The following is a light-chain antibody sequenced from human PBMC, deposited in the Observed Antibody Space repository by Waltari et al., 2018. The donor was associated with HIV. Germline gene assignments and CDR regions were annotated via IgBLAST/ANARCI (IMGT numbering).Light chain of an antibody. CDR3: SSYTITTAIV. J-gene: IGLJ2*01. V-gene: IGLV2-14*01. CDR2: EVT. Sequence: QSALTQPASVSGSPGQSITISCTGTNNDVGAYNYVSWYQQHPGKAPKLLIYEVTNRPPGISNRFSGSKSGNTASMTISGLQPEDEADYYCSSYTITTAIVFGGGTKLTVL. CDR1: NNDVGAYNY.